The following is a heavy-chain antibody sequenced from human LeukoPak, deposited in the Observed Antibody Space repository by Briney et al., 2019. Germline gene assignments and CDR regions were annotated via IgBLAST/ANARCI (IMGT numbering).Heavy chain of an antibody. CDR3: ARLGNRDGYNYFLDY. Sequence: PSETLSLTCTVSGGSLSSDYWTWIRQPPGKRLQWIGYIYYSGSTNYNPSLKSRVTISVDTSKNQFSLKLSSVTAADTAVYYCARLGNRDGYNYFLDYWGQGILVTVPS. V-gene: IGHV4-59*08. D-gene: IGHD5-24*01. CDR1: GGSLSSDY. CDR2: IYYSGST. J-gene: IGHJ4*02.